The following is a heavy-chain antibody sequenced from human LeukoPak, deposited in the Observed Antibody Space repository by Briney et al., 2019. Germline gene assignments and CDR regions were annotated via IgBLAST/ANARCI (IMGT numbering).Heavy chain of an antibody. D-gene: IGHD3-22*01. V-gene: IGHV5-51*01. Sequence: GESLKISCKGSGYRFTSYWIGWVRQMPGKGLEWMGIIYPGDSDSGYSPSFQGQVTISADKSTSTAYLQWSSLKASDTAMYYCARRDSSGYYYFDYWGQGTLVTVSS. J-gene: IGHJ4*02. CDR1: GYRFTSYW. CDR3: ARRDSSGYYYFDY. CDR2: IYPGDSDS.